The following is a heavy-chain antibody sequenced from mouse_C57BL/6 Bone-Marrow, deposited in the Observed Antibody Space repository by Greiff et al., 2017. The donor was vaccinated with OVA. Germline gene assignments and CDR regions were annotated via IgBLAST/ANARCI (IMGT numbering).Heavy chain of an antibody. CDR3: ARYYGGFAY. CDR2: ISDGGSYT. J-gene: IGHJ3*01. Sequence: EVQGVESGGGLVKPGGSLQLSCAASGFTFRSYAMSWVRQTPEKRLEWVATISDGGSYTYYPDNVKGRFTISRDNAKNNLYLQMSHLKSEDTAMYYCARYYGGFAYWGQGTLVTVSA. V-gene: IGHV5-4*01. CDR1: GFTFRSYA. D-gene: IGHD1-2*01.